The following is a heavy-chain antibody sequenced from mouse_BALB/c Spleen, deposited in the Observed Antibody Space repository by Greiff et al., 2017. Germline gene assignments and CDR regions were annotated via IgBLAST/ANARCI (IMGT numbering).Heavy chain of an antibody. CDR2: IWGDGST. D-gene: IGHD2-14*01. V-gene: IGHV2-6-7*01. CDR3: AREDRYDVGHYAMDY. CDR1: GFSLTGYG. Sequence: VMLVESGPGLVAPSQSLSITCTASGFSLTGYGVNWVRQPPGKGLEWLGMIWGDGSTDYNSALKTRMSISKDNSKSQVFLKMNSLQTDDTARYYCAREDRYDVGHYAMDYWGQGTSVTVSS. J-gene: IGHJ4*01.